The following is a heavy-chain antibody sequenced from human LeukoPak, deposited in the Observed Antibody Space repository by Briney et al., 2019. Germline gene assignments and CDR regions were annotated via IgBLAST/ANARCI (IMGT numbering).Heavy chain of an antibody. V-gene: IGHV1-69*04. Sequence: SVKVSCKAAGGTFSSYAISWVRQAPGQGLEWMGRIIPIFGIANYAQKFQGRVTITADKSTSTAYMELSSLRSEDTAVYYCAREGYYDSSGYYPPAYYFDYWGQGTLVTVSS. D-gene: IGHD3-22*01. CDR3: AREGYYDSSGYYPPAYYFDY. CDR1: GGTFSSYA. CDR2: IIPIFGIA. J-gene: IGHJ4*02.